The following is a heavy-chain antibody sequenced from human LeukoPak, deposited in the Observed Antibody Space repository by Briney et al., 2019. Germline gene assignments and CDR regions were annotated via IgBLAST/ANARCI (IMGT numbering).Heavy chain of an antibody. Sequence: PSQTLSLTCTVSGGSISSGDYYWSWIRQPPGKGLEWIGYIYYSGSTYYNPSLKSRVTISVDTSKNQFSLKLGSVTAADTAVYYCARGSNGATAWFGELGAFDYWGQGTLVTVSS. CDR2: IYYSGST. CDR1: GGSISSGDYY. CDR3: ARGSNGATAWFGELGAFDY. J-gene: IGHJ4*02. V-gene: IGHV4-30-4*01. D-gene: IGHD3-10*01.